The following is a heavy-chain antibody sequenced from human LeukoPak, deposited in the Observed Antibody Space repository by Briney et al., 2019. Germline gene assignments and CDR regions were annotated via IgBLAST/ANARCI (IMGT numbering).Heavy chain of an antibody. Sequence: ASVKVSCKASGYTFTSYGISWVRQAPGQGLEWMGWISAYNGNTNYAQKLQGRVTMTTDTFTSTAYMELRSLRSDDTAVYYCARGYRLSAYSSSWYSALKNTVKYGTRALGFDYWGQGTLVTVSS. D-gene: IGHD6-13*01. V-gene: IGHV1-18*01. J-gene: IGHJ4*02. CDR1: GYTFTSYG. CDR2: ISAYNGNT. CDR3: ARGYRLSAYSSSWYSALKNTVKYGTRALGFDY.